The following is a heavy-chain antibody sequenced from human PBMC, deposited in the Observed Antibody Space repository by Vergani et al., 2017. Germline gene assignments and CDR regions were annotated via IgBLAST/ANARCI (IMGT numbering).Heavy chain of an antibody. V-gene: IGHV3-66*01. CDR3: ARGSGGYSLLY. CDR1: GFTVSSNY. J-gene: IGHJ4*02. D-gene: IGHD3-10*01. Sequence: EVQLVESGGGLVQPGGSLRLSCAASGFTVSSNYMSWVRQAPGKGLEWVSVIYSGGSTNYNPSLKSRVTISVDTSKNQFSLKLSSVTAADTAVYYCARGSGGYSLLYWGQGTLVTVSS. CDR2: IYSGGST.